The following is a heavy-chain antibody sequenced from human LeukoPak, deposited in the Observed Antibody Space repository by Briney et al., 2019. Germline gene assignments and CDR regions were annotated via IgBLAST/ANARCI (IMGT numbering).Heavy chain of an antibody. CDR1: GGSISSGDYY. CDR3: ARHSLRPGVRGVYSRFDY. Sequence: SETLSLTCTVSGGSISSGDYYWSWIRQPPGKGLEWIGYIYYSGSTYYNPSLKSRVTISVDTSKNQFSLKLSSVTAADTAVYYCARHSLRPGVRGVYSRFDYWGQGTLVTVSS. V-gene: IGHV4-30-4*08. D-gene: IGHD3-10*01. J-gene: IGHJ4*02. CDR2: IYYSGST.